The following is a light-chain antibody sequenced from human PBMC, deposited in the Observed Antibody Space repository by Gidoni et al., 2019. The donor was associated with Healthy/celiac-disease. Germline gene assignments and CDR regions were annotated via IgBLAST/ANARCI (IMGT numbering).Light chain of an antibody. Sequence: QSVLTQPPSVSGAPGQRVTISCTWSSSNIGAGYDVHWYQQLPGTAPKLLIYGNSNRPSGVPDRFYGSKSGTAASLAITGLQAEDEADYYCQSYDSRLSGSGVFGGGTKLTVL. V-gene: IGLV1-40*01. CDR1: SSNIGAGYD. CDR2: GNS. CDR3: QSYDSRLSGSGV. J-gene: IGLJ2*01.